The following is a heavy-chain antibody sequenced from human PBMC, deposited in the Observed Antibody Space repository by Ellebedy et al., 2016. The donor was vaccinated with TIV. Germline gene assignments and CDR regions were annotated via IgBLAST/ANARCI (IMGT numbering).Heavy chain of an antibody. CDR3: ARVRTQDTLPVVITQDSFGI. D-gene: IGHD2/OR15-2a*01. CDR1: GFTFSSYS. CDR2: ISSTSGTI. J-gene: IGHJ3*01. Sequence: GESLKISCAASGFTFSSYSMNWLRQAPGKGLEWVSYISSTSGTIYYAESVKGRFTISRDNAKNSLYLQMDSLRDEDTAVYYCARVRTQDTLPVVITQDSFGIWGQGTMVTVSS. V-gene: IGHV3-48*02.